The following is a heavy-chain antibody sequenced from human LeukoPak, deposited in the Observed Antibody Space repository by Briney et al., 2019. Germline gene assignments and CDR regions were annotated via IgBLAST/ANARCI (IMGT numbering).Heavy chain of an antibody. V-gene: IGHV4-59*08. D-gene: IGHD3-9*01. CDR2: IYYSGST. CDR3: ARYYDILTGYYGGDAFDI. CDR1: GDSISSYY. J-gene: IGHJ3*02. Sequence: SETLSLTCTVPGDSISSYYWGWIRQPPGKGLEWIGYIYYSGSTNYNPSLKSRVTISVDTSKNQFSLKLSSVTAADTAVYYCARYYDILTGYYGGDAFDIWGQGTMVTVSS.